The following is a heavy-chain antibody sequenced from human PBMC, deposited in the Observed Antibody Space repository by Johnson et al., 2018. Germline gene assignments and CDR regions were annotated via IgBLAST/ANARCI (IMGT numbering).Heavy chain of an antibody. CDR2: FIPISASA. Sequence: QVQLVQSGAEVKKPGSSVEVSCKASGGTFSNYAVSWVCQAPGQGLEWMGGFIPISASANYAQKFQGRVTITADESTSTVYMELTRLRSEDTAVYYCARVAYDFWSGWDAFDIWGQGTLVTVSS. CDR3: ARVAYDFWSGWDAFDI. J-gene: IGHJ3*02. V-gene: IGHV1-69*12. D-gene: IGHD3-3*01. CDR1: GGTFSNYA.